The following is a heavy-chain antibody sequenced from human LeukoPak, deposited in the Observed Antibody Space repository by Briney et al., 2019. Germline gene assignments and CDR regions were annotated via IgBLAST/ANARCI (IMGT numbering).Heavy chain of an antibody. V-gene: IGHV3-7*02. Sequence: GGSLRLSCAGSGITFSGHWMNWVRQAPGKGLEWVASIKDDGSEKHFLDSVNGRFAISRDNAKNSLYLQMSSLRAEDTAVYYCARRGITISGVLVYHYSGLDVWGQGTTVTVSS. CDR1: GITFSGHW. CDR3: ARRGITISGVLVYHYSGLDV. D-gene: IGHD3-3*01. CDR2: IKDDGSEK. J-gene: IGHJ6*02.